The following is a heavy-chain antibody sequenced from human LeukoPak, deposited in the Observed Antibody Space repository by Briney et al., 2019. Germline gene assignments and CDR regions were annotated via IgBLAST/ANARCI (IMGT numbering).Heavy chain of an antibody. CDR2: ISSSSSTI. J-gene: IGHJ4*02. CDR3: ARQREFDY. Sequence: AGGSLRLSCAASGFTFTSYSINWVRQAPGKGLEWVSYISSSSSTIYYSDSVKGRFTISRDNAKNSVYLQMNSLRDEDTAVYYCARQREFDYWGQGTLVTVSS. V-gene: IGHV3-48*02. D-gene: IGHD1-26*01. CDR1: GFTFTSYS.